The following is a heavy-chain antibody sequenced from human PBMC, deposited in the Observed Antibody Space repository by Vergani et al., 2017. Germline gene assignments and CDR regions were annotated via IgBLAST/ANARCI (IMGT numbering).Heavy chain of an antibody. Sequence: QVQLQQWGAGLLKPSETLSLTCAVYGGSFSGYYWSWIRQPPGKGLEWIGEINHSGSTNYNPSLESRVTISVDTSKNQFSLKLSSVTAADTAVYYCARGPRVTHSSSPPDYWGQGTLVTVSS. CDR1: GGSFSGYY. CDR2: INHSGST. CDR3: ARGPRVTHSSSPPDY. D-gene: IGHD6-6*01. J-gene: IGHJ4*02. V-gene: IGHV4-34*01.